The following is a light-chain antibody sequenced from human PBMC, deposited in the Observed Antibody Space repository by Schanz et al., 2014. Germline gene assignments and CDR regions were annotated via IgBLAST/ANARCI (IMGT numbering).Light chain of an antibody. V-gene: IGLV2-8*01. J-gene: IGLJ2*01. CDR3: SSYTSSNTVV. CDR1: SSDVGGYNY. CDR2: EVS. Sequence: SALTQPPSASGSPGQSITISCTGTSSDVGGYNYVSWYQQHPGKAPKLMIFEVSKRPSGVPDRFSGSKSGNTASLTISGLQAEDEADYYCSSYTSSNTVVFGGGTKLTVL.